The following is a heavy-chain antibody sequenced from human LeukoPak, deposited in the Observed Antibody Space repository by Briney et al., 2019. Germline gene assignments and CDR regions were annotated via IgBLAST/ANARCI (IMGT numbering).Heavy chain of an antibody. CDR2: ISTSSRYI. D-gene: IGHD2-2*01. CDR1: GFTLSNYD. Sequence: GGSLRLSCAASGFTLSNYDMNWVRQAPGKGLEWVSSISTSSRYIYYKDSVRGRFTISRDDAKNSLYLEMNSLRAEDTAVYYCASADCSRSTLRRSWLDPSGQGTLVTVSS. CDR3: ASADCSRSTLRRSWLDP. V-gene: IGHV3-21*01. J-gene: IGHJ5*02.